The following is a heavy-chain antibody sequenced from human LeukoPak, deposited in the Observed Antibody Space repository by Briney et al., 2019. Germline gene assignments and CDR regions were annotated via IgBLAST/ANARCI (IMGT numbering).Heavy chain of an antibody. CDR2: ISWNSGSI. Sequence: GGSLRLSCAASGFTFDDYAMHWVRQAPGKGLEWVSGISWNSGSIGYADSVKGRFTISRDNAKNSLYLQMNSLRAEDTALYYCAREFLGFHPWGQGTLVTVSS. D-gene: IGHD2/OR15-2a*01. CDR1: GFTFDDYA. V-gene: IGHV3-9*01. J-gene: IGHJ5*02. CDR3: AREFLGFHP.